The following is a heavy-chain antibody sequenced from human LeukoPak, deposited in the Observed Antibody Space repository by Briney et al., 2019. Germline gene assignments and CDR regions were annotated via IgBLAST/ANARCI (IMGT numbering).Heavy chain of an antibody. V-gene: IGHV3-7*01. Sequence: GGSLSLSCVVSGFTFNRCWMNWVRQAPGKGLEWVAHINPDGRDTYYVDSVKGRFTISRDNAQNSMYLQMNSLRVEDTAVYYCTSWGDTTAEYFQRWGQGTLVTVSS. CDR3: TSWGDTTAEYFQR. J-gene: IGHJ1*01. CDR2: INPDGRDT. CDR1: GFTFNRCW. D-gene: IGHD2-21*02.